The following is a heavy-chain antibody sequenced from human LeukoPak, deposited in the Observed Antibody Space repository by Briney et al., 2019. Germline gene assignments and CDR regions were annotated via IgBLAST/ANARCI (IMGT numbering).Heavy chain of an antibody. CDR3: AREASSSGWPLDY. Sequence: KSGGSLRLSCAASGFTFSSYSMNWVRQAPGKGLEWVSSISSSSSYIYYADSVKGRFTISRDNAKNSLYLQMNSLRAEDTAVYYCAREASSSGWPLDYWGQGTLVTVSS. CDR1: GFTFSSYS. CDR2: ISSSSSYI. V-gene: IGHV3-21*01. J-gene: IGHJ4*02. D-gene: IGHD6-19*01.